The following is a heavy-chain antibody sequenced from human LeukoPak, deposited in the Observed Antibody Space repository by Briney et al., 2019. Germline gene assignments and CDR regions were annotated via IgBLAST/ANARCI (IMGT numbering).Heavy chain of an antibody. J-gene: IGHJ5*02. CDR3: ARVGGSIDP. V-gene: IGHV1-8*01. D-gene: IGHD3-3*01. Sequence: ASVKVSCKASGYTFTNYDINWVRQASGQGLEWMGWVNPKRGNTGYAQKFQGRVTITRNTAISTAHMELRSLRFEDTAVYYCARVGGSIDPWGQGTLVTVSS. CDR2: VNPKRGNT. CDR1: GYTFTNYD.